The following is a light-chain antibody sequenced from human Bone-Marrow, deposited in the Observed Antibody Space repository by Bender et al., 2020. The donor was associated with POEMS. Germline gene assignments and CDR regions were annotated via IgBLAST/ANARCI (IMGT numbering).Light chain of an antibody. CDR2: DVN. Sequence: QSALTQPASVSGSPGQSITISCTGTSSDIGGSNYASWYQQHPGKAPKLLIYDVNNRPSGVSDRFSGSKSGNTASLTISGLQAEDEADYYCSSFTSRTTVLFGGGTKLTVL. CDR1: SSDIGGSNY. CDR3: SSFTSRTTVL. V-gene: IGLV2-14*03. J-gene: IGLJ3*02.